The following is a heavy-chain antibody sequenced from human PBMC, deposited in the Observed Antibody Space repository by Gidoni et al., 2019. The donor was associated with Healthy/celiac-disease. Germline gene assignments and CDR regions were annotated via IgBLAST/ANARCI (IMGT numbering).Heavy chain of an antibody. CDR2: IFPIFVTA. V-gene: IGHV1-69*01. J-gene: IGHJ4*02. Sequence: QVQLVQSGAEVKKPGSSGKVSCKASGGTFSSYAISWVRQAPGNGLEWMGGIFPIFVTATYAQKFQGRVTITADESTSTAYMELSSLRSEDTAVYYCASGEAVAGPGGEPIPDYWGQGTLVTVSS. CDR1: GGTFSSYA. D-gene: IGHD6-19*01. CDR3: ASGEAVAGPGGEPIPDY.